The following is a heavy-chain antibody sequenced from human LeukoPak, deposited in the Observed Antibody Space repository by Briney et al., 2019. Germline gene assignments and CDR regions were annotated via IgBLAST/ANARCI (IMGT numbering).Heavy chain of an antibody. D-gene: IGHD3-10*01. CDR3: ARDLRGSGSYPRSGMDV. Sequence: ASVKVSCKASGYTFTSYGISWVRQASGQGLEWMGWISAYNGNTNYAQKLQGRVTMTTDTSTSTAYMELRSLRSDDTAVYYCARDLRGSGSYPRSGMDVWGKGTTVTVSS. V-gene: IGHV1-18*01. CDR2: ISAYNGNT. CDR1: GYTFTSYG. J-gene: IGHJ6*03.